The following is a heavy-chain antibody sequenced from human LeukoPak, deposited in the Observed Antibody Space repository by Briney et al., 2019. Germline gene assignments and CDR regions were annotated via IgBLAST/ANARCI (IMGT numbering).Heavy chain of an antibody. CDR2: IYYSGST. D-gene: IGHD2-15*01. J-gene: IGHJ4*02. CDR3: AWGLAVTDY. V-gene: IGHV4-59*01. Sequence: SETLSLTCTVSGGSISSYYWSWIRQPPGKGLEWIGYIYYSGSTNYNPSLKSRVTISVDTSKNQFSLKLSSVTAADTAVYYCAWGLAVTDYWGQGTLVTVSS. CDR1: GGSISSYY.